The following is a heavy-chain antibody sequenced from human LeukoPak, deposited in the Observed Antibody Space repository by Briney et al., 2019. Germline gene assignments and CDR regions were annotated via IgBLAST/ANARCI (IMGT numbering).Heavy chain of an antibody. Sequence: PSETLSLTCAVYGGSFSGYYWSWIRQPPGKGLEWIGEINHSGSTNYNPSLKSRVTISVDTSKNQFSLKLSSVTAADTAVYYCARVPWSGSGSYGWGQGTLVTVSS. CDR1: GGSFSGYY. D-gene: IGHD3-10*01. CDR2: INHSGST. CDR3: ARVPWSGSGSYG. V-gene: IGHV4-34*01. J-gene: IGHJ4*02.